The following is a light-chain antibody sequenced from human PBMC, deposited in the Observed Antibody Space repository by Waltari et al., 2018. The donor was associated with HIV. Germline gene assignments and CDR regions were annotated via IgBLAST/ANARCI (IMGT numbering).Light chain of an antibody. CDR2: DAS. CDR1: QSVSSY. V-gene: IGKV3-11*01. Sequence: EIVFTQSAATLSLSPGERVTLSWRGSQSVSSYLGWYQQRPGQAPRLLIYDASDRATGIPARFSGSGSGTDFTLTISSLEPEDFAVYYCQQWGRWPWTFGQGTKVEVK. J-gene: IGKJ1*01. CDR3: QQWGRWPWT.